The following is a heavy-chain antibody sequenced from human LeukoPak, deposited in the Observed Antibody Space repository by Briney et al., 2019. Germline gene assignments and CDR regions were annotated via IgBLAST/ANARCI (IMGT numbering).Heavy chain of an antibody. CDR1: GFTFSGYA. Sequence: GGSLRLSCAASGFTFSGYAISWVRQAPGKGLEWVSTVSGSGGSTYYADSVKGRFTISRDNSKNTLYLQMNSLRAEDTAVYYCRYYDSSGRLDYWGQGTLVTVSS. J-gene: IGHJ4*02. CDR2: VSGSGGST. CDR3: RYYDSSGRLDY. D-gene: IGHD3-22*01. V-gene: IGHV3-23*01.